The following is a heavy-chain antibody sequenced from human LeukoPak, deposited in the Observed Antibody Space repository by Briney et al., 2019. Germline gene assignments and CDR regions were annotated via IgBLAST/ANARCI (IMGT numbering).Heavy chain of an antibody. CDR2: IIDSGTT. J-gene: IGHJ5*02. D-gene: IGHD3-16*01. CDR3: ARGSRGARLGS. CDR1: GGSFSGYY. V-gene: IGHV4-34*01. Sequence: SETLSLTCAVYGGSFSGYYWSWIRQPPGKGLEWVGEIIDSGTTYYNPSLKSRVTISVDTSKNQFSLKLSSVTAADTAVYYCARGSRGARLGSWGQGTLVTVSS.